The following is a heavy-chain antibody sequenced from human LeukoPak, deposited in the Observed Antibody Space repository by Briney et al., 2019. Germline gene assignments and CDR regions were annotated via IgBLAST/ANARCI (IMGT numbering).Heavy chain of an antibody. V-gene: IGHV3-9*01. D-gene: IGHD2-2*01. CDR2: ISWNSGSI. Sequence: AGGSLRLSCAASGFTFDDYAMHWVRQAPGKGLEWVSGISWNSGSIGYADSVKGRFTISRDNAKDSLYLQMNSLRAEDTALYYRAKDATDSTPDAFDIWGQGTMITVSS. J-gene: IGHJ3*02. CDR3: AKDATDSTPDAFDI. CDR1: GFTFDDYA.